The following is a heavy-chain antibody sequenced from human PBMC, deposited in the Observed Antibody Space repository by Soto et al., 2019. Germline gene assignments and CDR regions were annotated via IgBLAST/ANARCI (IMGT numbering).Heavy chain of an antibody. Sequence: GGSLRLSCAASGFAFRSCWLHWVRQAPGKGLMVVSRITGDGTNTAYATSVEGRFTISRDNAKNMVYLQMDSLKPEDTAVYYCARDGGDGTPFDYWGQGALVTVSS. CDR3: ARDGGDGTPFDY. CDR1: GFAFRSCW. D-gene: IGHD2-21*01. CDR2: ITGDGTNT. V-gene: IGHV3-74*01. J-gene: IGHJ4*02.